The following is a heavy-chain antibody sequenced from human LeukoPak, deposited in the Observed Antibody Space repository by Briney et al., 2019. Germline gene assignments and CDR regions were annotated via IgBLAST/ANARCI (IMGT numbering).Heavy chain of an antibody. Sequence: PSETLSLTCTVSGGSISSYYWSWLRQPPGKGLEWIGYIYYSGSTNYNPSLKSRVTISVDTSKNQFSLKLSSVTAADTAVYYCARGIAVAGGKLNWFDPWGQGTLVTVSS. CDR3: ARGIAVAGGKLNWFDP. V-gene: IGHV4-59*01. CDR1: GGSISSYY. J-gene: IGHJ5*02. CDR2: IYYSGST. D-gene: IGHD6-19*01.